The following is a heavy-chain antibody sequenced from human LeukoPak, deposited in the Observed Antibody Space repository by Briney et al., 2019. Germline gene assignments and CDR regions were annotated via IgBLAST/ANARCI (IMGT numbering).Heavy chain of an antibody. D-gene: IGHD6-25*01. V-gene: IGHV3-48*04. Sequence: GGSLRLSCAASGFTFSSYSMNWVRQAPGKGLEWVSYISGSSTTIYYVDSVKGRFTISRDNAKNSLYLQMNSLRAEDTAVYYCAREPAAAGKNWFDPWGQGTQVTVCS. J-gene: IGHJ5*02. CDR3: AREPAAAGKNWFDP. CDR1: GFTFSSYS. CDR2: ISGSSTTI.